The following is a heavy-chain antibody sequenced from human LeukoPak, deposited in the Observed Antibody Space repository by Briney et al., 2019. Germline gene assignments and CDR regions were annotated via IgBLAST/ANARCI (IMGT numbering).Heavy chain of an antibody. CDR3: AKVVYSSGWPGWFDP. J-gene: IGHJ5*02. CDR2: ISGSGDNT. CDR1: GFTFSNYD. V-gene: IGHV3-23*01. Sequence: GGSLRLSCAASGFTFSNYDMSWVRQAPGKGLEWVSSISGSGDNTYYADSVKGRFTISRDNSKNTLYLQINSLRAEDTALYYCAKVVYSSGWPGWFDPWGQGTLVTVSS. D-gene: IGHD6-19*01.